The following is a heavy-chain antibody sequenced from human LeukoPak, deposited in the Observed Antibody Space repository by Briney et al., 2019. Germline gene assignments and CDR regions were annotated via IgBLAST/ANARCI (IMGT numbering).Heavy chain of an antibody. J-gene: IGHJ4*02. D-gene: IGHD3-3*01. CDR2: ISSSSSYI. CDR3: ARGVEWSGYYHLYYFDY. CDR1: GFTFSWNG. V-gene: IGHV3-21*01. Sequence: GGSLRLSCAASGFTFSWNGMHWVRQAPGKGLEWVSSISSSSSYIYYADSVKGRFTISRDNAKNSLYLQMNSLRAEDTAVYYCARGVEWSGYYHLYYFDYWGQGTLVTVSS.